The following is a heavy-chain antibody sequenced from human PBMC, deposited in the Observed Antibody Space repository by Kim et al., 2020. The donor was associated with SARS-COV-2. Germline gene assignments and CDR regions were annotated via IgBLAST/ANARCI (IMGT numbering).Heavy chain of an antibody. J-gene: IGHJ4*02. V-gene: IGHV4-39*01. D-gene: IGHD3-9*01. CDR3: ASLYFDWLFGPRGFDY. CDR1: GGSISSSSYY. Sequence: SETLSLTCTVSGGSISSSSYYWGWIRQPPGKGLEWIGSIYYSGSTYYNPSLKSRVTISVDTSKNQFSLKLSSVTAADTAVYYCASLYFDWLFGPRGFDYWGQGTLVTVSS. CDR2: IYYSGST.